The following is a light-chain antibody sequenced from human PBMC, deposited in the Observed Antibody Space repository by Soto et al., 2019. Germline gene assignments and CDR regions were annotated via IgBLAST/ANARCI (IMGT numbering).Light chain of an antibody. CDR2: DVS. CDR3: SSRTSATTVV. CDR1: SSDVGSYNY. V-gene: IGLV2-14*03. J-gene: IGLJ3*02. Sequence: QPASVSGSPGQSITISCTGTSSDVGSYNYVSWYQQHPGEAPKVMIYDVSSRPSGVSTRFSGSKSGNTASLTISGLQAEDEAQYYCSSRTSATTVVFGGGTKLTVL.